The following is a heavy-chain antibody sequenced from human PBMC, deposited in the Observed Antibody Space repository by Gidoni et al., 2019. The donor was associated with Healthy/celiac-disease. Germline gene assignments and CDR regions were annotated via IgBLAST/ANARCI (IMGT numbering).Heavy chain of an antibody. CDR1: LTELS. CDR3: ATHRYDSSGYYLDSY. D-gene: IGHD3-22*01. J-gene: IGHJ4*02. V-gene: IGHV1-24*01. CDR2: FDPEDGET. Sequence: LTELSMHWVRRAPGKGLEWMGGFDPEDGETIYAQKFQGRVTMTEDTSTDTAYMELSSLRSEDTAVYYCATHRYDSSGYYLDSYWGQGTLVTVSS.